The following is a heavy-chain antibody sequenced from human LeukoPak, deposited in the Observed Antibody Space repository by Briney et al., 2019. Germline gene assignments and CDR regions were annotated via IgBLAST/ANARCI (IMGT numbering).Heavy chain of an antibody. CDR1: GGSISTYY. V-gene: IGHV4-59*01. Sequence: PSETQSLTCTVSGGSISTYYWSWIRQPPEKGLEWIAYIVDRGSTSYNPSLRSRATISLDTSKNQFSLKLNSVTAADTAAYFCVSQVEGSSVTYWGQGTLVTVSS. D-gene: IGHD6-13*01. CDR2: IVDRGST. CDR3: VSQVEGSSVTY. J-gene: IGHJ4*02.